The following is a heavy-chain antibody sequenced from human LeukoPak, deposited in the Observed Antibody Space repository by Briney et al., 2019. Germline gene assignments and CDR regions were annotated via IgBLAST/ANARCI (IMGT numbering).Heavy chain of an antibody. V-gene: IGHV3-9*01. CDR3: AKDKRGIEYSSSPFQYYYYYMDV. CDR2: ISWNSGSI. D-gene: IGHD6-6*01. J-gene: IGHJ6*03. Sequence: PGRSLRLSCAASGFTFDDCAMHWVRQAPGKGLEWVSGISWNSGSIGYADSVKGRFTISRDNAKNSLYLQMNRLRAEDTALYYCAKDKRGIEYSSSPFQYYYYYMDVWGKGTTVTVSS. CDR1: GFTFDDCA.